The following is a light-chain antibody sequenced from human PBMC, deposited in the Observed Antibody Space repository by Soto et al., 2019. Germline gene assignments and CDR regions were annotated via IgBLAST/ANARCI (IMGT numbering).Light chain of an antibody. Sequence: SVLTQPRSVSGSPGQSVTISCTGTSSDVGGYNHVSWYQEHPGKAPKLKIYDVSKRPSGVPDRFSGSKSGNTASLTISGLQAEDEADYYCCSYAGSYTYVFGTGTKLTVL. J-gene: IGLJ1*01. CDR2: DVS. CDR3: CSYAGSYTYV. V-gene: IGLV2-11*01. CDR1: SSDVGGYNH.